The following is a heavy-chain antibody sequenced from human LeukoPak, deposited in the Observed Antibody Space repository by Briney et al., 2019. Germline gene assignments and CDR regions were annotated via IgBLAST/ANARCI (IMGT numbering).Heavy chain of an antibody. J-gene: IGHJ4*02. D-gene: IGHD3-22*01. V-gene: IGHV3-30*18. CDR3: AKDLFLYGSSGYPRCPDY. Sequence: GGSLRLSCAASGFTFSSYGIHWVRRAPCKGLAWVAVISYDGSNQYHADSVKGRFTISRDNSKNTLYLQMNSLRAEDSAVYYCAKDLFLYGSSGYPRCPDYWGQGTLVTVSS. CDR1: GFTFSSYG. CDR2: ISYDGSNQ.